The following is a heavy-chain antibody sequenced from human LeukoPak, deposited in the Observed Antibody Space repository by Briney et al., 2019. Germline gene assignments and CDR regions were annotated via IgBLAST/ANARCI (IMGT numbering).Heavy chain of an antibody. V-gene: IGHV3-7*01. Sequence: GGALRLSCAASRITFTHWKSWVRHAPGKGLGWVANIKQDGSEKYYVGSVTGRFTISRDNEKKYLVLQMHSLRAQDTAVYYCASSFSDDFWSGHFWGQGTLVTVSS. J-gene: IGHJ4*02. CDR2: IKQDGSEK. CDR1: RITFTHW. CDR3: ASSFSDDFWSGHF. D-gene: IGHD3-3*01.